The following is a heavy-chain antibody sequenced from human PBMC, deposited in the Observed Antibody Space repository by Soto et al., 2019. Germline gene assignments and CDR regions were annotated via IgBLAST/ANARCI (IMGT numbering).Heavy chain of an antibody. Sequence: ESLKISCQSSGYTFSNFWIGWVRQLPGKGLEWMGIIYPDDHETRYSPSFHGKVTISADRSINTAYLQWNSLEASDTAFYFCARSPRSGPYFDYWGQGALVTVSS. CDR1: GYTFSNFW. CDR3: ARSPRSGPYFDY. V-gene: IGHV5-51*01. J-gene: IGHJ4*02. D-gene: IGHD6-25*01. CDR2: IYPDDHET.